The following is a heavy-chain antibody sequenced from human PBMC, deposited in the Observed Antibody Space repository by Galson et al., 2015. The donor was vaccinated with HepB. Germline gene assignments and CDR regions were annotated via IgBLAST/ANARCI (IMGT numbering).Heavy chain of an antibody. CDR2: ISSSSSYI. J-gene: IGHJ4*02. CDR1: GFTFSSYS. V-gene: IGHV3-21*01. D-gene: IGHD3-10*01. Sequence: FLRLSCAASGFTFSSYSMNWVRQAPGKGLEWVSSISSSSSYIYYADSVKGRFTISRDNAKNSLYLQMNSLRAEDTAVYYCARDSRVLLWFGEDVYFDYWGQGTLVTVSS. CDR3: ARDSRVLLWFGEDVYFDY.